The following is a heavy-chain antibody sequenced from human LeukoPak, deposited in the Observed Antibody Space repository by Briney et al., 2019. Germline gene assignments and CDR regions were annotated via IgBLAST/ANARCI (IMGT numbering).Heavy chain of an antibody. D-gene: IGHD6-25*01. CDR1: GFTFRTYW. Sequence: GGSLRLSCAASGFTFRTYWMSWVRQAPGRGLEWVANIKQDGNEKYYVDSVKGRFTISRDNAKNSLDLHMNSLRAEDTAVYYCAREDASGFDYWGQGTLVTVSS. J-gene: IGHJ4*02. CDR2: IKQDGNEK. V-gene: IGHV3-7*01. CDR3: AREDASGFDY.